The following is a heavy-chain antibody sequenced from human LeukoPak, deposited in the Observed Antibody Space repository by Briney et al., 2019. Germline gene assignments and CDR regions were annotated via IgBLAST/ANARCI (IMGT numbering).Heavy chain of an antibody. CDR3: ARGAVDGTGGDH. D-gene: IGHD6-19*01. CDR2: ISSSSSYI. V-gene: IGHV3-21*01. J-gene: IGHJ4*02. CDR1: GFTFSSYS. Sequence: GGSLRLSCAASGFTFSSYSMNWVRQAPGKGLEWVSSISSSSSYIYYADSVRGRFTISRDNAKYSLYLQMNSLRAEDTAVYYCARGAVDGTGGDHWGQGTLVTVSS.